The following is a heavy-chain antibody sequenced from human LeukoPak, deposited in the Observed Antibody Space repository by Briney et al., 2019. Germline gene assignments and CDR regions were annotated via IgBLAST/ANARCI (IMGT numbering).Heavy chain of an antibody. CDR2: IYYSGST. Sequence: PSETLSLTCTVSGGSISSSSYYWGWIRQPPGKGLEWIGSIYYSGSTYYNPSLKSRVTISVDTSKNQFSLKLSSVTAADTAVYYCAKDDYDSSGYPWFNPWGQGTLVTVSS. D-gene: IGHD3-22*01. J-gene: IGHJ5*02. CDR1: GGSISSSSYY. CDR3: AKDDYDSSGYPWFNP. V-gene: IGHV4-39*07.